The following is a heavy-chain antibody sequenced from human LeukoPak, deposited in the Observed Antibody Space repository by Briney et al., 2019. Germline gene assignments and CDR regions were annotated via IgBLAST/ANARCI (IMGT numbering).Heavy chain of an antibody. CDR2: IRSKANSYAT. D-gene: IGHD3-3*01. CDR3: TARWAYYDFLSGNDY. V-gene: IGHV3-73*01. Sequence: GGSLRLSCAASGFTLSGSAMHWVRQASGKGLEWVGRIRSKANSYATAYAASVKGRFTISRDDSKNTAYLQMNSLKTEDTAVYYCTARWAYYDFLSGNDYWGQGTLVTVSS. CDR1: GFTLSGSA. J-gene: IGHJ4*02.